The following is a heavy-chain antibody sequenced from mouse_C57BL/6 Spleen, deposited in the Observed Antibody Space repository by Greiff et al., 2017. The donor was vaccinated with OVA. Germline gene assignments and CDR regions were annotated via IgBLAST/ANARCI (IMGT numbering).Heavy chain of an antibody. CDR3: ARGGGSYRYFEV. CDR1: GYTFTSYW. Sequence: QVQLQQPGAELVMPGASVKLSCKASGYTFTSYWMHWVKQRPGQGLEWIGEIDPSNSYTNYNQKFKGKSTLTVDKSSSTAYMQLSSLTSEDSAVYYCARGGGSYRYFEVWGTGTTVTVSS. CDR2: IDPSNSYT. D-gene: IGHD1-1*02. J-gene: IGHJ1*03. V-gene: IGHV1-69*01.